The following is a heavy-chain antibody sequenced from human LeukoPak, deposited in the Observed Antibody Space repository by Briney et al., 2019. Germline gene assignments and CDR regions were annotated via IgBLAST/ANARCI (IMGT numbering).Heavy chain of an antibody. D-gene: IGHD2-15*01. Sequence: GSLRLSCAASGFTFSDYYMSWIRQAPGKGLEWVSYISSSGSTIYYADSVKGRFTISRDNAKNSLYLQMNSLRAEDTAVYSCARGADGVSSNSRGWFDPWGQGTLVTVSS. J-gene: IGHJ5*02. CDR2: ISSSGSTI. CDR1: GFTFSDYY. CDR3: ARGADGVSSNSRGWFDP. V-gene: IGHV3-11*04.